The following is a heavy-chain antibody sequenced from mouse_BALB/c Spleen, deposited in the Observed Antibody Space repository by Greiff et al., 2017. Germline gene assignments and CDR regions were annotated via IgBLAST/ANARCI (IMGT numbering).Heavy chain of an antibody. Sequence: QVQLQQSGPGLVAPSQSLSITCTVSGFSLTGYGVNWVRQPPGKGLEWLGMIWGDGSTDYNSALKSRLSISKDNSKSQVFFKMNSLQANDTAIYYCARNDGYWGQGTTLTVSS. CDR1: GFSLTGYG. CDR2: IWGDGST. CDR3: ARNDGY. J-gene: IGHJ2*01. V-gene: IGHV2-6-7*01.